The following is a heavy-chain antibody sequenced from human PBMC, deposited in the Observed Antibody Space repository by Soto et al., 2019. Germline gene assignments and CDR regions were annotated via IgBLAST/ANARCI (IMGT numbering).Heavy chain of an antibody. CDR1: GFTFSRYW. Sequence: EVQLVESGGGLVQPGGSLRLSCAASGFTFSRYWMHWVRQGPGEGLVWVSRIMSDGSGTTYADSVKGRFTISRDKAKNTLYLQMNSLRAEDTAVYHGARSRGSGGVEYNMDVWGQGTTVTVSS. CDR2: IMSDGSGT. J-gene: IGHJ6*02. V-gene: IGHV3-74*01. D-gene: IGHD3-16*01. CDR3: ARSRGSGGVEYNMDV.